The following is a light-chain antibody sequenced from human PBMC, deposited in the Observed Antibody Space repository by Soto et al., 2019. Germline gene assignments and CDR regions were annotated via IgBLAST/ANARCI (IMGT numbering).Light chain of an antibody. V-gene: IGKV1-12*01. CDR2: AAS. CDR3: LQYNSYPWT. Sequence: DIQMTQSPSSVSASVGDRVTITCRASQGISSWLAWYQQKPGKAPKLLIYAASTLQSGVPSRFSGSGSGTEFTLTVSSLQPEDFAIYSCLQYNSYPWTFGEGTKVDIK. CDR1: QGISSW. J-gene: IGKJ1*01.